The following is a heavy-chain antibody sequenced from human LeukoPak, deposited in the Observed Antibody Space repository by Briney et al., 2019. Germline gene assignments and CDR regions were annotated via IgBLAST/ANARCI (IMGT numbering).Heavy chain of an antibody. CDR2: VIPDSGAT. V-gene: IGHV1-2*02. J-gene: IGHJ5*02. CDR3: ARACGGTSCHLNA. D-gene: IGHD2-21*01. CDR1: GYTFTAYY. Sequence: EASVTVSCKASGYTFTAYYIHWVRQAPGQGLEWMGWVIPDSGATKYAQKFQGRVTMTRDTSISTAYMELSSLTSDDAAVYYCARACGGTSCHLNAWGQGTLLTVYS.